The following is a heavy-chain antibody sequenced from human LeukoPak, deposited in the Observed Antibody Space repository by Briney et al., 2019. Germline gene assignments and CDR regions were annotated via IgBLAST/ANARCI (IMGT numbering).Heavy chain of an antibody. J-gene: IGHJ4*02. D-gene: IGHD6-19*01. Sequence: GGSLRLSCAASGFTFSSYDMSWVRQAPGKGLEWVSSISGSGDNRNYADSVKGRFTISRDNAKSTLYLEMNSLRAEDTAIYYCAKNPLVSGTIYFDSWGQGTLLTVSS. CDR1: GFTFSSYD. CDR2: ISGSGDNR. CDR3: AKNPLVSGTIYFDS. V-gene: IGHV3-23*01.